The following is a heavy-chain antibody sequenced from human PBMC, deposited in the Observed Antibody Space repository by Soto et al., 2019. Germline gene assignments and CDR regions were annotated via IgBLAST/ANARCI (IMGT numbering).Heavy chain of an antibody. D-gene: IGHD1-26*01. V-gene: IGHV3-33*01. J-gene: IGHJ4*02. Sequence: PVGSLRLSCAASGFTFSSYGMHWVRQAPGKGLEWVAVIWYDGSNKYYADSVKGRFTISRDNSKNTLYLQMNSLRAEDTAVYYCARADVGATQNDPNLDYWGQGTLVTVSS. CDR1: GFTFSSYG. CDR2: IWYDGSNK. CDR3: ARADVGATQNDPNLDY.